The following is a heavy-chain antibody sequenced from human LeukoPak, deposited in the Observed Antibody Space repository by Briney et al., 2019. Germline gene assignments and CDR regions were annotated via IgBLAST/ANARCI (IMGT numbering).Heavy chain of an antibody. CDR1: GFTFSTFA. V-gene: IGHV3-23*01. D-gene: IGHD1-26*01. Sequence: GGSLRLSCAASGFTFSTFAMTWVRQAPGKGLEWVSSIADYTAYADSVKGRFTISRDNSKNTLYLQVDSLRAGDTALYYCAKESGAHYGFGMDVWGQGTTVTVSS. J-gene: IGHJ6*02. CDR2: IADYT. CDR3: AKESGAHYGFGMDV.